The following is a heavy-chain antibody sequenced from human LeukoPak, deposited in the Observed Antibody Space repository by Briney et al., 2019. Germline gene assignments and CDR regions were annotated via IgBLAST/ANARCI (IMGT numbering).Heavy chain of an antibody. J-gene: IGHJ4*02. CDR2: ISGGGDAT. CDR3: ARDSSMLRGPLVIYYFDF. Sequence: PGGSLRLSCAASGFIFSDYYMSWIRQAPGKGLEWVSTISGGGDATYYADSVKGRFTISRDNSKNTLYLQMNSLRVEDTAVYYCARDSSMLRGPLVIYYFDFWGQGTLVTVSS. CDR1: GFIFSDYY. V-gene: IGHV3-23*01. D-gene: IGHD3-10*01.